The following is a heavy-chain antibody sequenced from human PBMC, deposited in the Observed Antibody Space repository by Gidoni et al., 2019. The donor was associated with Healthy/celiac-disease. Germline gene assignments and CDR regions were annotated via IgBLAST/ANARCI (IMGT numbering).Heavy chain of an antibody. CDR2: INHSGST. CDR3: ARARYSSSWYTDYFDY. J-gene: IGHJ4*02. CDR1: GGSCSGYY. V-gene: IGHV4-34*01. Sequence: QVQLQQWGAGLLKPSETLSPTGAVHGGSCSGYYWSWIRQPPGKGLEWIGEINHSGSTNYNPSLKSRVTISVDTSKNQFSLKLSSVTAADTAVYYCARARYSSSWYTDYFDYWGQGTLVTVSS. D-gene: IGHD6-13*01.